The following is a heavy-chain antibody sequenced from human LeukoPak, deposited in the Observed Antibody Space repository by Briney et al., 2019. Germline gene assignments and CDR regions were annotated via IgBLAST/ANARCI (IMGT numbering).Heavy chain of an antibody. V-gene: IGHV3-7*01. CDR3: ARDLRRITIFGVVSYFDY. CDR1: GFTVSSYW. D-gene: IGHD3-3*01. J-gene: IGHJ4*02. CDR2: IKQDGSEK. Sequence: GGSLRLSCAASGFTVSSYWMTWVRQAPGKGLEWVANIKQDGSEKYYVDSVKGRFTISRDNAKNSLYLQMNSLRAEDTAVYYCARDLRRITIFGVVSYFDYWGLGTLVTVSS.